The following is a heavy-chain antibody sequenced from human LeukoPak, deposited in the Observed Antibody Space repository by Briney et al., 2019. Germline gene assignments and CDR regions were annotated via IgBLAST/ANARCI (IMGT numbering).Heavy chain of an antibody. Sequence: GGSLRLSCAASGLTFSSYSMNWVRQAPGKGLEWVSYISSSSSTIYYADSVKGRFTISRDNAKNSLYLQMNSLRAEDTAVYYCARGITMVRGVMNYWGQGTLVTVSS. CDR1: GLTFSSYS. CDR3: ARGITMVRGVMNY. V-gene: IGHV3-48*01. D-gene: IGHD3-10*01. CDR2: ISSSSSTI. J-gene: IGHJ4*02.